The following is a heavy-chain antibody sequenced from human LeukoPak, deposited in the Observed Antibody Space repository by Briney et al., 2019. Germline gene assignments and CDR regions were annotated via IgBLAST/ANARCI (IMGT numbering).Heavy chain of an antibody. CDR3: ARDSYSRYSYYYGSGSQGDY. CDR1: GGSISSSRYY. D-gene: IGHD3-10*01. Sequence: TSETLSLTCTVSGGSISSSRYYGGWIRQPPGKGLEWIGSKYYSGSTYYNPSLKNRVTISVDTSKNQFSLKLSSVTAADTAVYYCARDSYSRYSYYYGSGSQGDYWGQGTLVTVSS. CDR2: KYYSGST. V-gene: IGHV4-39*02. J-gene: IGHJ4*02.